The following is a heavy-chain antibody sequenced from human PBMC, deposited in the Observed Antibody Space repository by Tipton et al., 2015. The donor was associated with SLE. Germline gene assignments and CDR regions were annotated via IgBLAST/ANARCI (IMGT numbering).Heavy chain of an antibody. CDR2: IIPIFGTA. D-gene: IGHD1-26*01. V-gene: IGHV1-69*06. CDR3: ARVWEEDGGGAFDI. CDR1: GGTFSSYA. Sequence: QLVQSGAEVKKPGSSVKVSCKASGGTFSSYAVSWVRQAPGQGLEWMGGIIPIFGTANYAQKFLGRVTITADKSTSTAYMELSSLRSEDTAVYYCARVWEEDGGGAFDIWGQGTMVTVSS. J-gene: IGHJ3*02.